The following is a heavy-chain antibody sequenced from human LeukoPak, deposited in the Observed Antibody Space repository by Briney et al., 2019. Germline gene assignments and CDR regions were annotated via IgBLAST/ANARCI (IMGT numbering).Heavy chain of an antibody. CDR2: ISYDGSNK. D-gene: IGHD5-18*01. V-gene: IGHV3-30-3*01. CDR3: ARDPIQLWLMGFDY. J-gene: IGHJ4*02. Sequence: GGSLRLSCAASGFAFSNDWMNWVRQAPGKGLEWVAVISYDGSNKYYADSVKGRFTISRDNSKNTLYLQMNSLRAEDTAVYYCARDPIQLWLMGFDYWGQGTLVTVSS. CDR1: GFAFSNDW.